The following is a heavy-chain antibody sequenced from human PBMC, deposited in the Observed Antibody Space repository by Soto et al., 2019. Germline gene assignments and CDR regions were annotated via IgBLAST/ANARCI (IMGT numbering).Heavy chain of an antibody. J-gene: IGHJ3*02. CDR3: ASPARGYCSGGSCYSAFDI. V-gene: IGHV4-31*03. CDR1: GGSISSGGYY. D-gene: IGHD2-15*01. Sequence: TLSLTCTVSGGSISSGGYYWSWIRQHPGKGLEWIGYIYYSGSTYYNPSLKSRVTISVDTSKNQFSLKLSSVTAADTAVYYCASPARGYCSGGSCYSAFDIWGQGTMVTVSS. CDR2: IYYSGST.